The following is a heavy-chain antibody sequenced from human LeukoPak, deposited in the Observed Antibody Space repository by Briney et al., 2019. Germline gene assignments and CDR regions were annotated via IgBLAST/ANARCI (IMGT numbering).Heavy chain of an antibody. V-gene: IGHV1-18*01. CDR3: AREDSGSSFYYYGMDV. CDR1: GYTFTSYG. D-gene: IGHD1-26*01. CDR2: ISAYNGNT. Sequence: ASVTVSCTASGYTFTSYGISWVRQAPGQGLEWMGWISAYNGNTNYAQKLQGRVTMTTDTSTSTAYMELRSLRSDDTAVYYCAREDSGSSFYYYGMDVWGQGTTVTVSS. J-gene: IGHJ6*02.